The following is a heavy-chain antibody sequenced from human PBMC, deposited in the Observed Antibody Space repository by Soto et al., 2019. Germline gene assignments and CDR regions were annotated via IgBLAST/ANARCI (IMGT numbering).Heavy chain of an antibody. CDR1: GGSLSRGGYY. D-gene: IGHD6-13*01. J-gene: IGHJ6*02. CDR3: ARDLIAAAGVQSGAYYYYYYGMDV. V-gene: IGHV4-31*03. Sequence: SETMSLTCTVSGGSLSRGGYYWSWIRQHPGKGLEWIGYIYYSGSTYYNPSLKSRVTISVDTSKNQFSLKLSSVTAADTAVYYCARDLIAAAGVQSGAYYYYYYGMDVWGQGTTVTVSS. CDR2: IYYSGST.